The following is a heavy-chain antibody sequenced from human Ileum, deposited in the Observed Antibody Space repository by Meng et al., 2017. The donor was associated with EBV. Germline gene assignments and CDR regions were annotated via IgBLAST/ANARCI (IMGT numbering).Heavy chain of an antibody. V-gene: IGHV3-30-3*01. Sequence: QLVESGGGVVRPWRSLRLSCAASGFTFSSYAMHWVRQAPGKGLEWVAVISYDGSNKYYADSVKGRFTISRDNSKNTLYLQMNSLRAEDTAVYYCARDQSDYFDYWGQGTLVTVSS. J-gene: IGHJ4*02. CDR3: ARDQSDYFDY. CDR2: ISYDGSNK. CDR1: GFTFSSYA.